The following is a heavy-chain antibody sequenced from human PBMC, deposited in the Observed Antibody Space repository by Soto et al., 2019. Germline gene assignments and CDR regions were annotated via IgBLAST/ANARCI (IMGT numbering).Heavy chain of an antibody. CDR1: GGSITGSDW. V-gene: IGHV4-4*02. Sequence: SETLSLTCVVSGGSITGSDWWTWVRQSPEKGLEWIGEIFHSGTTNYNPSLKSRVTMSVDTSKNQLSLKLTSVTAADTAVYDCARDRRDGYKRYFEFWGQGNQVTVSS. CDR2: IFHSGTT. D-gene: IGHD5-12*01. J-gene: IGHJ4*02. CDR3: ARDRRDGYKRYFEF.